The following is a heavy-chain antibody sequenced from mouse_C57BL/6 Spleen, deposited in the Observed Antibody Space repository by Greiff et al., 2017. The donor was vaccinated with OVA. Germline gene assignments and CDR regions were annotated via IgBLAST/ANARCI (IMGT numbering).Heavy chain of an antibody. V-gene: IGHV1-55*01. CDR1: GYTFTSYW. CDR3: ALITTVGYYAMDY. CDR2: IYPGSGST. D-gene: IGHD1-1*01. Sequence: VQLQQPGAELVKPGASVKMSCKASGYTFTSYWITWVKQRPGQGLEWIGDIYPGSGSTNYNEKFKSKATLTVDPSSSTAYMQHLSLTSDDAAVYYCALITTVGYYAMDYWGQGTSVTVSS. J-gene: IGHJ4*01.